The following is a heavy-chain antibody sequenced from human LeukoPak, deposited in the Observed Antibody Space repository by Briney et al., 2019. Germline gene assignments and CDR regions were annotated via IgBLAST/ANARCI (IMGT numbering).Heavy chain of an antibody. CDR2: INPKSGGT. CDR1: GYSFTDYF. Sequence: ASVKVSCKASGYSFTDYFMHWVRQAPGQGHEWMGWINPKSGGTKYAEKFQGRVTMTRDTSINTAYLELSRLRSGDTAVYYCARVVGSRWVFFHYFDYWGQGTLVTVSS. J-gene: IGHJ4*02. V-gene: IGHV1-2*02. CDR3: ARVVGSRWVFFHYFDY. D-gene: IGHD6-19*01.